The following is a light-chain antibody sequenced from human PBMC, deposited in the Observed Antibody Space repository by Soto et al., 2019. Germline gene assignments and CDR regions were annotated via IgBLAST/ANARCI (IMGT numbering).Light chain of an antibody. CDR1: SSDFGYHNL. V-gene: IGLV2-23*01. J-gene: IGLJ1*01. CDR2: EGS. CDR3: CSSPDGGSFV. Sequence: QSPLTQPASVSLSPEESITISCTGTSSDFGYHNLVSWYQQLPGEAPKLLIYEGSKRPSGVSNRFSGSKSGNTASLTISGLQAEDEADYYCCSSPDGGSFVFGTGTKVTVL.